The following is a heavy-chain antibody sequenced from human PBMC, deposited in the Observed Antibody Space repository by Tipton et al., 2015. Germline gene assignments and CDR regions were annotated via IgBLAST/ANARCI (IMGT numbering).Heavy chain of an antibody. V-gene: IGHV3-64D*08. CDR3: VKDGYYYDSGGYSPLDY. D-gene: IGHD3-22*01. CDR2: ITTNGYST. CDR1: GFTLSRYA. Sequence: SLRLSCSAAGFTLSRYAMNWVRQAPGKGLEYVSAITTNGYSTYYADSVRGRFTISRDNSKNTLYLQMSSLRAEDTAVYYCVKDGYYYDSGGYSPLDYWGQGPLVTVSS. J-gene: IGHJ4*02.